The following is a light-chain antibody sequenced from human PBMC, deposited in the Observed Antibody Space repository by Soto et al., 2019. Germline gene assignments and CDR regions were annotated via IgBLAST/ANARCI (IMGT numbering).Light chain of an antibody. V-gene: IGKV3-15*01. Sequence: EVVMTQSPATLSVSPGERATLSCRASETVATNLAWYQQKPGQAPRLLISGASTRAAGISDRFRGSGSGTEFTLTISSLRSEDSAIYYCQQRINWPLTFGGGTKVEIK. CDR3: QQRINWPLT. CDR2: GAS. CDR1: ETVATN. J-gene: IGKJ4*01.